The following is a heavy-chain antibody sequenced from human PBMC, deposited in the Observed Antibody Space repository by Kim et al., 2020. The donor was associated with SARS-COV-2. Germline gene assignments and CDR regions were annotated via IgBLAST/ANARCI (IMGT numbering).Heavy chain of an antibody. D-gene: IGHD2-15*01. CDR3: ARDLNCSGGSCYFADY. CDR2: INPNSGGT. J-gene: IGHJ4*02. Sequence: ASVKVSCKASGYTFTGYYMHWVRQAPGQGLEWMGRINPNSGGTNYAQKFQGRVTMTRDTSISTAYMELSRLRSDDTAVYYCARDLNCSGGSCYFADYWGQGTLVTVSS. CDR1: GYTFTGYY. V-gene: IGHV1-2*06.